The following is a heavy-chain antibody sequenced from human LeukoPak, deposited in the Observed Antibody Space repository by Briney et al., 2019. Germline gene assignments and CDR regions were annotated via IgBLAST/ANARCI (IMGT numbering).Heavy chain of an antibody. CDR1: GFTFSTYG. J-gene: IGHJ4*02. CDR3: AKSISGYSNSWYCLDY. V-gene: IGHV3-30*02. Sequence: GGSLRLSCGASGFTFSTYGMHWVRQAPGKGLEGVAFTRFDGSNKYYADSVKGRFTISRDNSKNTLYLQMNSVTAEDTAVYYSAKSISGYSNSWYCLDYWGQGTLVTVSS. D-gene: IGHD6-13*01. CDR2: TRFDGSNK.